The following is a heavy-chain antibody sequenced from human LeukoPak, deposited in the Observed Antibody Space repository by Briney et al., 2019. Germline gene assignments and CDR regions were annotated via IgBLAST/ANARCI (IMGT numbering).Heavy chain of an antibody. V-gene: IGHV1-69*13. CDR1: GCTFSSYA. CDR3: ARVLAYYDSSGWAFDI. J-gene: IGHJ3*02. CDR2: IIPIFGTA. Sequence: SVKVSCKASGCTFSSYAISWVRQAPGQGLEWMGGIIPIFGTANYAQKFQGRVTITADESTSTAYMELSSLRSEDTAVYYCARVLAYYDSSGWAFDIWGQGTMVTVSS. D-gene: IGHD3-22*01.